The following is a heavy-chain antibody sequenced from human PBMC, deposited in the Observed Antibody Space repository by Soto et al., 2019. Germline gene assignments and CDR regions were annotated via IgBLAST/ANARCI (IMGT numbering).Heavy chain of an antibody. Sequence: PGGSLRDSCTASGFTSGHYAMSWFRQAPGKGLEWVGFIRSKAYGGTTEYAASVKGRFTISRDDSKSIAYLQMNSLKTEDTAVYYCTGYCSSTRCSGGFWFYPCGPGPLVTV. D-gene: IGHD2-2*01. CDR2: IRSKAYGGTT. CDR3: TGYCSSTRCSGGFWFYP. CDR1: GFTSGHYA. V-gene: IGHV3-49*03. J-gene: IGHJ5*02.